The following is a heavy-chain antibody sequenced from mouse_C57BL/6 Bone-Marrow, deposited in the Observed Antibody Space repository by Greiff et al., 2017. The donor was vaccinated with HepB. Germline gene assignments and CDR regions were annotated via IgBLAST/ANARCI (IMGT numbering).Heavy chain of an antibody. CDR1: GYTFTSYW. V-gene: IGHV1-69*01. D-gene: IGHD2-5*01. J-gene: IGHJ2*01. Sequence: QVQLKQPGAELVMPGASVKLSCKASGYTFTSYWMHWVKQRPGQGLEWIGEIDPSDSYTNYNQKFKGKSTLTVDKSSSTAYMQLSSLTSEDSAVYYCARRYYSNYEGDYFDYWGQGTTLTVSS. CDR3: ARRYYSNYEGDYFDY. CDR2: IDPSDSYT.